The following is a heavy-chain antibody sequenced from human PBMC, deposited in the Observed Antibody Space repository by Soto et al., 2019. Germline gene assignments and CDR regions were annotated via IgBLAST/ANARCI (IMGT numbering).Heavy chain of an antibody. CDR3: AHTYETSWRNFGY. CDR2: IYWDNDK. CDR1: GFSLRTSGVG. Sequence: QITLKESGPTLVKPTQTLTLTCTFSGFSLRTSGVGVGWIRQPPGKALEWLVLIYWDNDKRYRPSLRSRLTITKHTSKNQVVLTVANVDPVDTATYYCAHTYETSWRNFGYWAQGILVTVSS. V-gene: IGHV2-5*02. J-gene: IGHJ4*02. D-gene: IGHD3-22*01.